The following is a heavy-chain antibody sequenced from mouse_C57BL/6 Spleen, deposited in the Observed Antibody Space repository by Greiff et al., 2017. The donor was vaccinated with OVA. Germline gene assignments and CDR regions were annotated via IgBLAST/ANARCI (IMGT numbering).Heavy chain of an antibody. Sequence: QVQLQQSGAELVKPGASVKISCKASGYAFSSYWMNWVKQRPGKGLEWIGQIYPGDGDTNYNGKFKGKATLTADKSSSTAYMQLSSLTSEDSAVLYCARSPYGNYVDYWGQGTTLTVSS. CDR2: IYPGDGDT. V-gene: IGHV1-80*01. CDR3: ARSPYGNYVDY. CDR1: GYAFSSYW. J-gene: IGHJ2*01. D-gene: IGHD2-1*01.